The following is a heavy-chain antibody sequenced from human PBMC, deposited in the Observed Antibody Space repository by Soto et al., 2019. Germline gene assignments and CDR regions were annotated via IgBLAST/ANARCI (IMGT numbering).Heavy chain of an antibody. Sequence: QVQLQESGPGLVKTSETLSLTCTVSGASLSGSYWSWIRRPAGKGLEWIGRIYFTGSTNYNPSLRGRVTMSVDTSKNQFSLRLNSVTAADTAMYYCGRDPPVPTTEGAPSYFDLWGRGTLVTVSS. CDR2: IYFTGST. D-gene: IGHD1-1*01. CDR3: GRDPPVPTTEGAPSYFDL. J-gene: IGHJ2*01. V-gene: IGHV4-4*07. CDR1: GASLSGSY.